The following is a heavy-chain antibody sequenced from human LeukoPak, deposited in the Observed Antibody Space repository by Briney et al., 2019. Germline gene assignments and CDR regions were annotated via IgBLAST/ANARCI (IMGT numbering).Heavy chain of an antibody. CDR1: GGSISSSSYY. Sequence: SETLSLTCTVSGGSISSSSYYWGWIRQPPGKGLEWIGSIYYSGSTYYNPPLKSRVTISVDTSKNQFSLKLSSVTAADTAVYYCARVGGRGYDLFDYWGQGTLVTVSS. D-gene: IGHD5-12*01. CDR2: IYYSGST. J-gene: IGHJ4*02. V-gene: IGHV4-39*07. CDR3: ARVGGRGYDLFDY.